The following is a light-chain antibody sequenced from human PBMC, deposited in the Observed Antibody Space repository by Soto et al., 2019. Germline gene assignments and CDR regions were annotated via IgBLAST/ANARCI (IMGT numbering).Light chain of an antibody. CDR1: QGMSSW. Sequence: DIHMTQSPSFVSASVGDRVTITCRASQGMSSWLSWYQQKPGTAPTLLFYKASHLQDGVPSRFRGSGSGTAFTQTINSLKPQDVGTYYCQKANSVPLTVVGGTKVENK. J-gene: IGKJ4*01. CDR3: QKANSVPLT. V-gene: IGKV1-12*01. CDR2: KAS.